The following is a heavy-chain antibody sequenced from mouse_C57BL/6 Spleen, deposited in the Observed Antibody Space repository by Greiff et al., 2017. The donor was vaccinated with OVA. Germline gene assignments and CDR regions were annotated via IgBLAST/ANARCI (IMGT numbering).Heavy chain of an antibody. Sequence: ESGPGLVKPSQSLSLTCSVTGYSITSGYYWNWIRQFPGNKLEWMGYISYDGSNNYNPSLKNRISITRDTSKNQFFLKLNSVTTEDTATYYCANWDEGYWGQGTTLTVSS. CDR2: ISYDGSN. D-gene: IGHD4-1*01. J-gene: IGHJ2*01. CDR1: GYSITSGYY. V-gene: IGHV3-6*01. CDR3: ANWDEGY.